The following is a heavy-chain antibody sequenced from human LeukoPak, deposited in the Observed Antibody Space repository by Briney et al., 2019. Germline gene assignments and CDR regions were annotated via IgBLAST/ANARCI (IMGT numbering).Heavy chain of an antibody. CDR1: GFTFDRYA. D-gene: IGHD6-25*01. CDR3: AKERGLIPTAGIGS. Sequence: PGGSLRLSCAASGFTFDRYAMTWVRQAPGRGLEWVSTISGPGLTTYYADSVKGRFSISRDNSESTLYLQMSSLRVEDTAVFYCAKERGLIPTAGIGSWGQGTLVIVSS. V-gene: IGHV3-23*01. J-gene: IGHJ5*02. CDR2: ISGPGLTT.